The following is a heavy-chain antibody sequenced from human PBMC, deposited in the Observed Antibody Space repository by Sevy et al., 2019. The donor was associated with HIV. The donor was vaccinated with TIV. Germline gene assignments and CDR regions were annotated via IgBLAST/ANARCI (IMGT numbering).Heavy chain of an antibody. D-gene: IGHD3-10*01. V-gene: IGHV4-39*01. CDR2: IYYSGST. CDR3: ARQGRRSGSYLIGEPAGWSWFDP. J-gene: IGHJ5*02. CDR1: GGSISSSSYY. Sequence: SETLSLTCTVSGGSISSSSYYWGWIRQPPGKGLEWIGSIYYSGSTYYNPSLKSRVTISVDTSKNQFSLKLSSVTAADTAVYYCARQGRRSGSYLIGEPAGWSWFDPWGQGTLVTVSS.